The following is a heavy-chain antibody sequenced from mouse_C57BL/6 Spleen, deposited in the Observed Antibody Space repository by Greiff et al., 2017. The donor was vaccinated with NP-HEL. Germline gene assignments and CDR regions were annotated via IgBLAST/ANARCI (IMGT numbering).Heavy chain of an antibody. CDR3: AREGDAMDY. CDR1: GYTFTDYY. V-gene: IGHV1-76*01. CDR2: IYPGSGNT. Sequence: VQLHQSGAELVRPGASVKLSCKASGYTFTDYYINWVKQRPGQGLEWIARIYPGSGNTYYNEKFKGKATLTAEKSSSTAYMQLSSLTSEDSAVYFCAREGDAMDYWGQGTSVTVSS. J-gene: IGHJ4*01.